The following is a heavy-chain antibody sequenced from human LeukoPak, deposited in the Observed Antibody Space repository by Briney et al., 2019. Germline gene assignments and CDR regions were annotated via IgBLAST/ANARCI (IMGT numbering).Heavy chain of an antibody. CDR1: NDSIRSDNYY. D-gene: IGHD3-10*01. Sequence: SETLSLTCTVSNDSIRSDNYYWGWIRQPPGKGLEWIGSIYYSGITNYNPSLKSRVTILVDTSKNQFSLKLSSVTAADTAVYYCARTVITMVRGVIITNKYFQHWGQGTLVTVSS. CDR3: ARTVITMVRGVIITNKYFQH. CDR2: IYYSGIT. J-gene: IGHJ1*01. V-gene: IGHV4-39*07.